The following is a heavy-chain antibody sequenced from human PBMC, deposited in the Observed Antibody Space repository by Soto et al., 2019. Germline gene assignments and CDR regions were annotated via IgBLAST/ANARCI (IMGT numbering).Heavy chain of an antibody. J-gene: IGHJ6*02. Sequence: LVKVSCKASGGTFSSYAISWVRQAPGQGLEWMGGIIPIFGTANYAQKFQGRVTITADESTSTAYMELSSLRSEDTAVYYCARDGGPTPDYYYGMDVWGQGTTVTVSS. CDR2: IIPIFGTA. CDR1: GGTFSSYA. D-gene: IGHD2-15*01. CDR3: ARDGGPTPDYYYGMDV. V-gene: IGHV1-69*13.